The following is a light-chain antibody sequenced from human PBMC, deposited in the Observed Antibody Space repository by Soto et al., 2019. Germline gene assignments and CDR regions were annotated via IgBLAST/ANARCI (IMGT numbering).Light chain of an antibody. V-gene: IGLV2-14*01. Sequence: QSALTQPASVSGSPGQSITICCTGTSSDVGGYNYVSWYQQHPDKAPKLMIYEVNNRPSGVSNRFSGSKSGNTASLTISGLQADDEADYYCSSYTSSGTLVFGGGTKLTVL. CDR3: SSYTSSGTLV. CDR2: EVN. J-gene: IGLJ2*01. CDR1: SSDVGGYNY.